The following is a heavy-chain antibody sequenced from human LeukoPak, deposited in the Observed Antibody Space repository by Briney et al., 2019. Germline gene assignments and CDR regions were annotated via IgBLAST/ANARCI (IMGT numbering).Heavy chain of an antibody. J-gene: IGHJ3*02. CDR3: AKDETSGTTRGRAFDI. CDR2: ISGSGGST. Sequence: GSLRLSCAASGFTFSSYAMSWVRQAPGKGLEWVSGISGSGGSTYYADSVKGRFTISRDNSKNTLYLQMSSLRAEDTAAYYCAKDETSGTTRGRAFDIWGQGTMVTVSS. D-gene: IGHD1-1*01. CDR1: GFTFSSYA. V-gene: IGHV3-23*01.